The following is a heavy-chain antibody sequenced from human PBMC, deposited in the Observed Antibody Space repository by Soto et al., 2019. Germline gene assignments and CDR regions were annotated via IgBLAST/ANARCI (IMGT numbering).Heavy chain of an antibody. CDR2: IDYNGVT. Sequence: SETLSLTCSVSGASISSRDYYWGWIRQTPGKGLEWIGNIDYNGVTYYNPSLKSRVTVSKGTSKNQFSLKVASVTAADTAIYYCGRVMIGTSRHTDSDYWGQGTQVTVS. CDR3: GRVMIGTSRHTDSDY. CDR1: GASISSRDYY. D-gene: IGHD2-2*01. J-gene: IGHJ4*02. V-gene: IGHV4-39*01.